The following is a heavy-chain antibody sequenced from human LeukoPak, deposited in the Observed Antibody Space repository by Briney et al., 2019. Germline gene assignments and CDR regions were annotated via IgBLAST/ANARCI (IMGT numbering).Heavy chain of an antibody. Sequence: GGSLRLSCAGSGFNFIDNSMHWVRQAPGKGLEWVSSISSSNTYIYYRDSVKGRFTISRDNAKNSLFLQMSSLRDEDTAVYYCARGYCSGTSCYTFASWGQGTRVTVSS. CDR3: ARGYCSGTSCYTFAS. J-gene: IGHJ4*02. V-gene: IGHV3-21*01. CDR2: ISSSNTYI. D-gene: IGHD2-2*02. CDR1: GFNFIDNS.